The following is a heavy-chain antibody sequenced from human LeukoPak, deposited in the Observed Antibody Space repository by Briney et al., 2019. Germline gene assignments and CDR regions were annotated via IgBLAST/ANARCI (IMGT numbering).Heavy chain of an antibody. J-gene: IGHJ4*02. CDR3: ARVPRAYSSSRLDY. D-gene: IGHD2-21*01. CDR2: IDPDSGGT. Sequence: GASVRVSCKPAGYTCTGYYLHWVRQAPGQALEWMGRIDPDSGGTHYAQKFQVRVSVTRDTSITTVYMELSGLTSDDSAVNYCARVPRAYSSSRLDYWGQGTLVTVSS. CDR1: GYTCTGYY. V-gene: IGHV1-2*02.